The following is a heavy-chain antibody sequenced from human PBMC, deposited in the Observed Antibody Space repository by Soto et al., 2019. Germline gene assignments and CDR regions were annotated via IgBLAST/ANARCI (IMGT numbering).Heavy chain of an antibody. V-gene: IGHV4-61*01. D-gene: IGHD2-8*01. CDR1: GGSVSSGPYH. Sequence: QVQLQESGPGLVKTSEPLSLTCTVSGGSVSSGPYHWNWVRQPPGKGLEWIGHISYSGTANYNPSLRGRVIMATDTSMHQFSLRLTSVTAADTAVYYCMRSHGAYWGQGALVTVSP. J-gene: IGHJ4*02. CDR2: ISYSGTA. CDR3: MRSHGAY.